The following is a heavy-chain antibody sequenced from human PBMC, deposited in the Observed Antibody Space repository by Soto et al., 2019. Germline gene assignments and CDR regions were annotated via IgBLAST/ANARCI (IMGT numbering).Heavy chain of an antibody. CDR1: GFTFSRYW. CDR2: INSDGSST. D-gene: IGHD3-10*01. CDR3: TRARPYNSLDY. J-gene: IGHJ4*02. V-gene: IGHV3-74*01. Sequence: EVQLVESGGGLVQPGGSLTVSCVASGFTFSRYWMHWVRQAPGKGLVWVSHINSDGSSTSYADSVKGRFTISRDNAKNTLYLQMNSLRAEDTALYYCTRARPYNSLDYWGQVTLVTVSS.